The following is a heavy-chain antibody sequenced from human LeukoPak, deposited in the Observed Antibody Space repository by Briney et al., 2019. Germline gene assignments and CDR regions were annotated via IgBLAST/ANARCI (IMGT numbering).Heavy chain of an antibody. CDR1: GYTFTSYY. D-gene: IGHD6-25*01. Sequence: GASVKVSCKASGYTFTSYYLHWVRQAPGQGLDWMGIIHPTVGDTTYAQKLQGRVTMTRDVSTGTVYMDLSSLRSEDTAVYYCARYGFSSVWQGGWHAFDIWGQGTTVTVSS. CDR2: IHPTVGDT. J-gene: IGHJ3*02. V-gene: IGHV1-46*01. CDR3: ARYGFSSVWQGGWHAFDI.